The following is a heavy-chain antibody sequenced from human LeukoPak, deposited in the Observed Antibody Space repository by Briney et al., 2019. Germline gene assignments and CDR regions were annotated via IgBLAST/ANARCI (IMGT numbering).Heavy chain of an antibody. CDR2: IYYSGST. Sequence: SETLSLNCTVSGGSISSYYWSWIRQPPGKGLEWIGYIYYSGSTNYNPSLKSRVTISVDTSKNQFSLKLSSVTAADTAVYYCARGPNGWWLRDGYYYYMDVWGKGTTVTVSS. CDR3: ARGPNGWWLRDGYYYYMDV. CDR1: GGSISSYY. V-gene: IGHV4-59*01. J-gene: IGHJ6*03. D-gene: IGHD2-15*01.